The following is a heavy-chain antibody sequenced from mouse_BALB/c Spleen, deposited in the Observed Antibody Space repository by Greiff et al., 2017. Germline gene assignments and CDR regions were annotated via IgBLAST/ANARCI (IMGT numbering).Heavy chain of an antibody. J-gene: IGHJ1*01. Sequence: EVKLMESGAELVKPGASVKLSCTASGFNIKDTYMHWVKQRPEQGLEWIGRIDPANGNTKYDPKFQGKATITADTSSNTAYLQLSSLTSEDTAVYYCARRGYYGNYDVWGAGTTVTVSS. V-gene: IGHV14-3*02. CDR1: GFNIKDTY. CDR3: ARRGYYGNYDV. CDR2: IDPANGNT. D-gene: IGHD2-1*01.